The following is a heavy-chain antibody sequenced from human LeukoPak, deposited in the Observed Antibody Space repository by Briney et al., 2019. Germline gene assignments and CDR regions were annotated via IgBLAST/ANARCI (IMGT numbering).Heavy chain of an antibody. CDR2: IKQDGSVK. D-gene: IGHD6-6*01. V-gene: IGHV3-7*03. J-gene: IGHJ4*02. CDR3: ARIGYSSSSLDF. Sequence: GGSLRLSCAASGFTFSSYAMHWVRQAPGKGLEWVANIKQDGSVKYYVDSVKGRFTISRDNAKNSLYLQMNSLRAEDTAVYNCARIGYSSSSLDFWGRGTLVTVSS. CDR1: GFTFSSYA.